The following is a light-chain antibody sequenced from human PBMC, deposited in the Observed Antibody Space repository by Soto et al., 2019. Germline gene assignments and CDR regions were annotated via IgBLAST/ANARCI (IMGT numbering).Light chain of an antibody. CDR3: ASLTTTNFV. V-gene: IGLV2-14*01. CDR2: EVT. CDR1: SSDVGAYNL. Sequence: QLVLTQPASVSGSPGQSITISCTGTSSDVGAYNLVSWYQHLPDKAPKLIISEVTNRPSGVSDRFSGSKSGNTASLTISGLQAEDEADYYCASLTTTNFVFGSGTKVTVL. J-gene: IGLJ1*01.